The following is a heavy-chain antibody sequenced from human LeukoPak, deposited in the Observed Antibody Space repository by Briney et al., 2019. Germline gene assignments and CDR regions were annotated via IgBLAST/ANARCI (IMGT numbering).Heavy chain of an antibody. CDR1: GGSVSSSSYY. CDR3: ARGGATGFDY. J-gene: IGHJ4*02. V-gene: IGHV4-39*01. D-gene: IGHD1-26*01. Sequence: AETLSLTCTVSGGSVSSSSYYWGWIRQPPGKGLEWFGRIYYSGSTYYNPSLKSRVTISVDTYKNQFFLKLSSVTAADTAVYYCARGGATGFDYWGQGTLVTVSS. CDR2: IYYSGST.